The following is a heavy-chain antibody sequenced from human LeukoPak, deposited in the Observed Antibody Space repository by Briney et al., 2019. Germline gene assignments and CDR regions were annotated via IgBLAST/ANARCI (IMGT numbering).Heavy chain of an antibody. V-gene: IGHV3-7*03. Sequence: GGSLRLSCAASGFMFSSNWMSWVRLAPGKGLEWVANIKEDGSETYYVDSVKGRFTISRDNAKNSLYLQMNSLRVEDTAVYYCAKEGRSLQTYWGQGTLVTVSS. J-gene: IGHJ4*02. CDR1: GFMFSSNW. CDR2: IKEDGSET. D-gene: IGHD5-24*01. CDR3: AKEGRSLQTY.